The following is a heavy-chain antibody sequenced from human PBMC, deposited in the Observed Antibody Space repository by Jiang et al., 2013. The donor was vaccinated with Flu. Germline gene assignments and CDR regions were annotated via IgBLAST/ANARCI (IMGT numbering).Heavy chain of an antibody. CDR3: ARVSYYDSSGYYRPGGEYYYYGMDV. CDR2: IYYSGGT. CDR1: GGSISSYY. Sequence: LLKPSETLSLTCTVSGGSISSYYWSWIRQPPGKGLEWIGYIYYSGGTNYNPSLKSRVTISVDTSKNQFSLKLSSVTAADTAVYYCARVSYYDSSGYYRPGGEYYYYGMDVWGQGTTVTVSS. J-gene: IGHJ6*02. D-gene: IGHD3-22*01. V-gene: IGHV4-59*01.